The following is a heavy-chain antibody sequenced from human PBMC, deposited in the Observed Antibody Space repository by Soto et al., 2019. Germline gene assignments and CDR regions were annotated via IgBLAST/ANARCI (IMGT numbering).Heavy chain of an antibody. Sequence: QVQLVQSGAEVKKPGSSVKVSCKASGGTFSSYAISWVRQAPGQGLEWMGGIIPIFGTANYAQKFQGRVTITADHSTTTAYMQLSSPRSDDTALYYCARLPEDRYYYSYYFYYWGQGTLVTVSS. J-gene: IGHJ4*02. D-gene: IGHD5-12*01. CDR3: ARLPEDRYYYSYYFYY. CDR1: GGTFSSYA. V-gene: IGHV1-69*12. CDR2: IIPIFGTA.